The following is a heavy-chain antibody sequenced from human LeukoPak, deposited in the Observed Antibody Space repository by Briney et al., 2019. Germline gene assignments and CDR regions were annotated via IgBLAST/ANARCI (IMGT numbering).Heavy chain of an antibody. V-gene: IGHV3-23*01. Sequence: GGSLRLSCAASGFTFNTYGMSWVRQAPGKGLEWVSGISGSGGATYYADSVKGRFTISRDNSKNTLYLQMNSLRAEDTAVYYCAREINTMVRGVIISYFDYWGQGTLVTVSS. CDR1: GFTFNTYG. CDR2: ISGSGGAT. D-gene: IGHD3-10*01. J-gene: IGHJ4*02. CDR3: AREINTMVRGVIISYFDY.